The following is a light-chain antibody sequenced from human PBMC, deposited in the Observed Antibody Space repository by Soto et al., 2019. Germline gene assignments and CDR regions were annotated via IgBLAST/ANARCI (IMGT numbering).Light chain of an antibody. Sequence: DIQMTQSPSTLSASVGDRVAITCRASQSISTWLAWFQQKPGKAPKLLIYDASTLGSGVPSRFSGYGSGTEFTLTIGSLQPDDFATYYCQQYRSYSPRTFGQGTKVDIK. J-gene: IGKJ1*01. CDR2: DAS. CDR1: QSISTW. CDR3: QQYRSYSPRT. V-gene: IGKV1-5*01.